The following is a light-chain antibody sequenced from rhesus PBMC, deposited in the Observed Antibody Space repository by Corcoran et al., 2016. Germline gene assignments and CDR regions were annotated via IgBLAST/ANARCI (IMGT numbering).Light chain of an antibody. CDR3: SSYAGSNTYI. J-gene: IGLJ1*01. CDR1: SSDIGGYNY. V-gene: IGLV2-23*01. CDR2: DVN. Sequence: QAALTQPPSVSGSPGQSVTISCTGTSSDIGGYNYVSWYQQFPGKAPKLMIYDVNKRPSGVSDRFSGSKSGNPASLTLSGLQAEYEADYYFSSYAGSNTYIFGTGIRLXVL.